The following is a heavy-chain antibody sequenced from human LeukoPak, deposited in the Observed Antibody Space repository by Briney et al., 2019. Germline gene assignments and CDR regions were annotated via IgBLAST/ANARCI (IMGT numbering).Heavy chain of an antibody. J-gene: IGHJ4*02. Sequence: GGSLRLSCAASGFTFDDYTMHWVRHAPGKGLEWVSLISWDGGSTYYADSVKGRFTISRDNSKNSLYLQMNSLRTEDTALYYCAKGERDYYDSSGYYDYWGQGTLVTVSS. V-gene: IGHV3-43*01. CDR3: AKGERDYYDSSGYYDY. CDR1: GFTFDDYT. D-gene: IGHD3-22*01. CDR2: ISWDGGST.